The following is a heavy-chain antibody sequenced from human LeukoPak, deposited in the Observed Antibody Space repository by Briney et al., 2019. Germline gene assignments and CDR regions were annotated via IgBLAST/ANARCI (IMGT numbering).Heavy chain of an antibody. J-gene: IGHJ6*02. Sequence: GGSLRLSCAASGFTFSSYAMSWVRQAPGKGLEWVSGIYTNGNTRYADSVRGRFTISRDNSKNTLYLQMHSLRVDDTAVYYCAHLVWEYVGGLDVWGQGTTVTVSS. D-gene: IGHD1-26*01. CDR3: AHLVWEYVGGLDV. CDR2: IYTNGNT. V-gene: IGHV3-23*05. CDR1: GFTFSSYA.